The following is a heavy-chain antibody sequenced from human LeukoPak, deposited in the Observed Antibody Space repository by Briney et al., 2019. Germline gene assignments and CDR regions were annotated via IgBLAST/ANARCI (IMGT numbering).Heavy chain of an antibody. CDR1: GCTISSYY. CDR2: MYTSGST. V-gene: IGHV4-4*07. D-gene: IGHD3-10*01. J-gene: IGHJ4*02. CDR3: ARDTGYYFGSGNYLYYFDY. Sequence: SETLSLSCTVFGCTISSYYWSWIRQPAGKGLEWIGRMYTSGSTNYNPSFKSRVTMSVDTSKNQFSLKLSSVTAADTAVYYCARDTGYYFGSGNYLYYFDYWGQGTLVTVSS.